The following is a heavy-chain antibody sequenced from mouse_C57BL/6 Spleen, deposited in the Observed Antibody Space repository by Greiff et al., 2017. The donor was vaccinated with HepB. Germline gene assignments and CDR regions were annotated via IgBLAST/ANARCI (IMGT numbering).Heavy chain of an antibody. V-gene: IGHV5-9*01. J-gene: IGHJ3*01. CDR3: ARYDYDGAWFAY. CDR1: GFTFSSYT. D-gene: IGHD2-4*01. CDR2: ISGGGGNT. Sequence: EVKLVESGGGLVKPGGSLKLSCAASGFTFSSYTMSWVRQTPEKRLEWVATISGGGGNTYYPDSVKGRFTISRDNAKNTLYLQMSSLRSEDTALYYCARYDYDGAWFAYWGQGTLVTVSA.